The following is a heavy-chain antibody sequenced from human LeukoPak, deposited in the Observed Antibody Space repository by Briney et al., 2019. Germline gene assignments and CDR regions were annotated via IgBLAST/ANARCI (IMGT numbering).Heavy chain of an antibody. CDR1: GFTFSNYW. D-gene: IGHD2-2*01. CDR2: IKQDGSEK. Sequence: GGSLRLSCAASGFTFSNYWMTWVRQAPGKGLECVANIKQDGSEKYYVDSVKGRFTISRDNAKNSLYLQMNSLRAEDTAFYYCARERCSSASCFPDYRGQGTLVTVSS. J-gene: IGHJ4*02. CDR3: ARERCSSASCFPDY. V-gene: IGHV3-7*01.